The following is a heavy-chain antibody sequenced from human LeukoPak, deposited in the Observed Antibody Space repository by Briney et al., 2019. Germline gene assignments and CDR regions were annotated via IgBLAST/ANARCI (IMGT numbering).Heavy chain of an antibody. CDR1: GFTFSSYG. CDR2: IYSSADT. D-gene: IGHD6-13*01. Sequence: GGSLRLSFAAPGFTFSSYGMNWVRQAPGKGLEWVSIIYSSADTYFGDSVKGRFTISRDTSKNTLYLQMNSLRADDTAVYYCARHEGSSLFFQHWGQGALVTVSS. J-gene: IGHJ1*01. CDR3: ARHEGSSLFFQH. V-gene: IGHV3-66*04.